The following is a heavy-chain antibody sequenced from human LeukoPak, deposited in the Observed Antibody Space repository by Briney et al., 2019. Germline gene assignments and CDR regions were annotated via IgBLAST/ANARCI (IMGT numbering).Heavy chain of an antibody. Sequence: ASVKVSCKASGGTFSSYAISWVRQAPGQGLEWMGGIIPIFGTANYAQKFQGRVTMTRDTSTSTVYMELSSLRSEDTAVYYCAKLAAAGTAHYYFDYWGQGTLVTVSS. CDR3: AKLAAAGTAHYYFDY. CDR1: GGTFSSYA. CDR2: IIPIFGTA. J-gene: IGHJ4*02. V-gene: IGHV1-69*05. D-gene: IGHD6-13*01.